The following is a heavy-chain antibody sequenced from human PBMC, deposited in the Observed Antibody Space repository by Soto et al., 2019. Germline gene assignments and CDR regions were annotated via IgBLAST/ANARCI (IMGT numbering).Heavy chain of an antibody. D-gene: IGHD1-26*01. CDR1: GFTFSSYA. CDR2: ILYDGSNK. V-gene: IGHV3-30-3*01. Sequence: QVQLVESGGGVVQPGRSLRLSCAASGFTFSSYAMHWVRQAPGKGLEWVAVILYDGSNKYYADSVKGRFTISRDNSKNTLYLQMNSMGAEDTAVYYCARETDSGSYLGYWGQGPLLAVSA. J-gene: IGHJ4*02. CDR3: ARETDSGSYLGY.